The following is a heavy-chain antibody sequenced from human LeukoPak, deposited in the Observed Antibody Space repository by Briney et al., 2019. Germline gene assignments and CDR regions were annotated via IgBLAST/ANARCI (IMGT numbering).Heavy chain of an antibody. D-gene: IGHD3-10*01. CDR2: VYSSGNT. CDR3: VRDRELTY. CDR1: GGSISSYY. Sequence: SETLSLTCTVSGGSISSYYWSWIRQPPGKGLEWIGYVYSSGNTNYSPSLKGRAIISADTSKNQFSLKLTSVTAADTAVYYCVRDRELTYWGQGILVTVSS. V-gene: IGHV4-4*08. J-gene: IGHJ4*02.